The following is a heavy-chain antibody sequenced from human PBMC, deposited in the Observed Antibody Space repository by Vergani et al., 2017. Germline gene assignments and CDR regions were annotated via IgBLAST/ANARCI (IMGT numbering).Heavy chain of an antibody. CDR2: IYSGGST. V-gene: IGHV3-66*01. CDR3: ARDEKGDYGFDY. D-gene: IGHD4-17*01. CDR1: GFTFSSYA. J-gene: IGHJ4*02. Sequence: EVQLLESGGGLVQPGGSLRLSCAASGFTFSSYAMSWVRQAPGKGLEWVSVIYSGGSTYYADSVKGRFTISRDNSKNTLYLQMNSLRAEDTAVYYCARDEKGDYGFDYWGQGTLVTVSS.